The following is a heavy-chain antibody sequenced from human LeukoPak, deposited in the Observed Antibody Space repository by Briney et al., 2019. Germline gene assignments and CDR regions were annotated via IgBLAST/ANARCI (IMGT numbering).Heavy chain of an antibody. CDR2: IIPIFGTA. CDR1: GGTFSSYA. J-gene: IGHJ6*02. CDR3: ARACSSTSCYYYYYYGMDV. D-gene: IGHD2-2*01. V-gene: IGHV1-69*01. Sequence: GASVKVSCKASGGTFSSYAISWVRQAPGQGLEWMGGIIPIFGTANYAQKFQGRVTITADESTSTAYMELSSLRSEATAVYYCARACSSTSCYYYYYYGMDVWGQGTTVTVSS.